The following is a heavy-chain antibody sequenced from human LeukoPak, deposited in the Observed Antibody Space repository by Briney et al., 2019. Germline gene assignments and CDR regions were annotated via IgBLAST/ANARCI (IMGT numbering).Heavy chain of an antibody. CDR2: VSRSGTTI. CDR1: GLTFSSYE. CDR3: ATYSTSSRAGFEY. J-gene: IGHJ4*02. V-gene: IGHV3-48*03. D-gene: IGHD6-6*01. Sequence: GGSLRLSCAASGLTFSSYEMNWVRQAPGKGLEWVSYVSRSGTTIYYADSVKGRFTISRDNDKNSLYLQMNSLRAEDTAVYYCATYSTSSRAGFEYWGQGTLVTVSS.